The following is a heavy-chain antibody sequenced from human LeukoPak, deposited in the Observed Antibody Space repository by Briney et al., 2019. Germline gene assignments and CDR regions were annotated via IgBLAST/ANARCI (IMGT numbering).Heavy chain of an antibody. CDR1: GFTFSSYA. D-gene: IGHD3/OR15-3a*01. V-gene: IGHV3-23*01. CDR2: ISGSGGST. CDR3: PKDIPPPYAMAWFYGCFAS. J-gene: IGHJ5*02. Sequence: GGSLRLSCAASGFTFSSYAMSWVRQAPGKGLEWVSAISGSGGSTYYADSVKGRFTISRDNSKKTLYLQMNSLRAEAPALFYCPKDIPPPYAMAWFYGCFASWAQGPL.